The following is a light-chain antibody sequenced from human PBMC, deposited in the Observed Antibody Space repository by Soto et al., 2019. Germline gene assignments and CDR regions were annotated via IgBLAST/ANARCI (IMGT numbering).Light chain of an antibody. CDR2: EVN. V-gene: IGLV2-23*02. J-gene: IGLJ1*01. Sequence: QSVLTQPASMSGSPGQSITISCTGTSSDVGSYYPVSWFQQHPGKAPKLIIYEVNKRPSGVSDRFAGSKSGNTASLTISGLQAADEAEYYCCSSAGDTTFFVFGTGTKVTVL. CDR1: SSDVGSYYP. CDR3: CSSAGDTTFFV.